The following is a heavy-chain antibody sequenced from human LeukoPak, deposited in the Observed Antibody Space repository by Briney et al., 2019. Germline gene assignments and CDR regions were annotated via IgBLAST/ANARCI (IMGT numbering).Heavy chain of an antibody. J-gene: IGHJ4*02. CDR2: INRDGSLT. V-gene: IGHV3-7*05. CDR1: GSTFSNYW. D-gene: IGHD3-10*01. CDR3: ARDSQGSRTYSVDY. Sequence: PGGSLRLSCAASGSTFSNYWMSWVRQAPGKGLEWVANINRDGSLTYYVDSVKGRFTISRDNAKNSLCLQMNSLRAEDSALYYCARDSQGSRTYSVDYWGQGTLVTVSS.